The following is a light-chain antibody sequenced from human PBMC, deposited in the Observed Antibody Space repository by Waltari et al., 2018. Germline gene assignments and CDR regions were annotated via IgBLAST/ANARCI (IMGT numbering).Light chain of an antibody. CDR1: SRDVGGYNY. CDR2: YSS. J-gene: IGLJ2*01. Sequence: QSALTQPASVSGSPGQSITIPCSGTSRDVGGYNYVSLYQQYPAKAPKLMIYYSSHRPSGVSDRFSGSKSGSTASLTISGLQAEDEADYYCSSYTSSNTVVFGGGTKLTVL. CDR3: SSYTSSNTVV. V-gene: IGLV2-14*03.